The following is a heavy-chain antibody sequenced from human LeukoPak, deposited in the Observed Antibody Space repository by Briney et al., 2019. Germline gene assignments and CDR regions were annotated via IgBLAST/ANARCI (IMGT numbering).Heavy chain of an antibody. CDR2: ISFDGSNK. V-gene: IGHV3-30-3*01. J-gene: IGHJ4*02. Sequence: PGGSLRLSCAASGFTFSSHAMHWVRQAPGKGLEWVAVISFDGSNKYYADSVKGRFTISSDNSKNTLYLQMNSLRTEDTAVYYCASVGGYDPLFDYWGQGTLVTVSS. CDR1: GFTFSSHA. D-gene: IGHD5-12*01. CDR3: ASVGGYDPLFDY.